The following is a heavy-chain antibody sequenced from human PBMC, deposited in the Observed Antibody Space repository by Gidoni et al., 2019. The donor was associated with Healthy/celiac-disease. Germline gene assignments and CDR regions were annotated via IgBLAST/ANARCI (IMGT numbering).Heavy chain of an antibody. CDR3: ARAPRYYDILTCYYNAYYFDY. D-gene: IGHD3-9*01. V-gene: IGHV3-7*03. CDR2: IKQDGSEK. CDR1: GFTFSSYW. Sequence: EVQLVESGGGLVQPGGSMRLSCAASGFTFSSYWMSWVRQAPGKGLEWVANIKQDGSEKYYVDSVKGRFTISRDNAKNSLYLQMNSLRAEDTAVYYCARAPRYYDILTCYYNAYYFDYWGQGTLVTVSS. J-gene: IGHJ4*02.